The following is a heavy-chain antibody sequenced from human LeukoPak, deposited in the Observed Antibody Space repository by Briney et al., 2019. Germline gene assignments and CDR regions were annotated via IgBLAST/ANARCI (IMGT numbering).Heavy chain of an antibody. Sequence: GGSLRLSCAASGFTFSSYWMSWVRQAPGKGLEWVANIKEDGSEKYYVDSVKGRFTISRDNAKNSLYLQMNSLRAEDTAVYYCARERADSGYNANDYWGQGTLVTVSS. CDR3: ARERADSGYNANDY. D-gene: IGHD5-12*01. V-gene: IGHV3-7*01. CDR2: IKEDGSEK. CDR1: GFTFSSYW. J-gene: IGHJ4*02.